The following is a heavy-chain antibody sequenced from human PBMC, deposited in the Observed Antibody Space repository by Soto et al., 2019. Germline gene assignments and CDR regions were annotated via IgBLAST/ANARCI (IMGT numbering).Heavy chain of an antibody. D-gene: IGHD5-12*01. CDR3: ARERWLQWGFDY. CDR1: GGSISSYY. Sequence: PSETLSLTCTVSGGSISSYYLSWIRQPPGKGLEWIGYIYYSGSTNYNPSLKSRVTISVDTSKNQFSLKLSSVTAADTAVYYCARERWLQWGFDYWGQGTLVTVYS. V-gene: IGHV4-59*01. CDR2: IYYSGST. J-gene: IGHJ4*02.